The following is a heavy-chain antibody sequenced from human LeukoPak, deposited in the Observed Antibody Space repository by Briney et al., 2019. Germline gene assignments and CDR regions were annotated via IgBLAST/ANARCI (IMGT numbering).Heavy chain of an antibody. CDR2: IRYDGNDK. V-gene: IGHV3-30*02. CDR1: GFTFSSYG. J-gene: IGHJ4*02. Sequence: GGSLRLSCVPSGFTFSSYGIHWVRQAPGKGREGVAFIRYDGNDKFYADSVRGRFTISRDNSKNTLYLQMNSLRAEDTAVYYCAKGCNYETLTGYYLFDYWGQGTLVTVSS. CDR3: AKGCNYETLTGYYLFDY. D-gene: IGHD3-9*01.